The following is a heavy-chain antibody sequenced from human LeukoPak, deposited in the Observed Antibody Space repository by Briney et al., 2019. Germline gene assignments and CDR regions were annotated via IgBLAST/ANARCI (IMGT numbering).Heavy chain of an antibody. Sequence: PGGSLRLSCAASGFTFSSYAMHWVRQAPGKGLEWVAVISNAGSNKYYADSVKGRFTISRDNSKNTLYLQMNSLRAEDTAGYYCARDRDDSSGYHNWFDPWGQGTLVTVSS. CDR3: ARDRDDSSGYHNWFDP. CDR2: ISNAGSNK. J-gene: IGHJ5*02. V-gene: IGHV3-30-3*01. D-gene: IGHD3-22*01. CDR1: GFTFSSYA.